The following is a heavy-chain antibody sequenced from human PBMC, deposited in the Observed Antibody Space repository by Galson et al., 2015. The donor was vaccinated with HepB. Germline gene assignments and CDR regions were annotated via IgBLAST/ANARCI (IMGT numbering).Heavy chain of an antibody. J-gene: IGHJ3*02. CDR2: ISGSGGST. CDR3: VKVEQQLNYAFDI. CDR1: GFTFSSYA. D-gene: IGHD6-13*01. V-gene: IGHV3-23*01. Sequence: SLRLSCAASGFTFSSYAMSWVRQAPGKGLEWVSAISGSGGSTYYADSVKGRFTISRDNSKNTLYLQMSSLRAEDTAVYYCVKVEQQLNYAFDIWGQGTMVTVSS.